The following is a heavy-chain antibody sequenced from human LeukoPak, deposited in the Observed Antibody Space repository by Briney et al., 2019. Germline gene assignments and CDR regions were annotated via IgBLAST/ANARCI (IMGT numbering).Heavy chain of an antibody. CDR2: LKSKTDGGTT. D-gene: IGHD2-2*02. CDR3: TTLGYCSSTSCYN. Sequence: GGSLRLSCAASGFTFSNAWMSWVRQAPGKGLEWVGRLKSKTDGGTTDYAAPVKGRFTISRDDSKNTLYLQMNSLKTEDTAVYYCTTLGYCSSTSCYNWGQGTLVTVSS. J-gene: IGHJ4*02. CDR1: GFTFSNAW. V-gene: IGHV3-15*01.